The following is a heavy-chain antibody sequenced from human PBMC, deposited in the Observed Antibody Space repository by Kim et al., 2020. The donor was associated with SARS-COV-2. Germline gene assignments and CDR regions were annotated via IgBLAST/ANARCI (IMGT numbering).Heavy chain of an antibody. D-gene: IGHD5-12*01. V-gene: IGHV3-11*04. CDR3: ARGVASGNSYTMDV. J-gene: IGHJ6*02. Sequence: ADSVKGRFTISRDNAKNSLYLQMNSLRAEDTAVFFCARGVASGNSYTMDVWGQGTTVTVSS.